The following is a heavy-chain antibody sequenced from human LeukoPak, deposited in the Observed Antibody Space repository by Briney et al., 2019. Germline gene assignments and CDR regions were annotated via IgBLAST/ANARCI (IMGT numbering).Heavy chain of an antibody. CDR1: GGSISSSSYY. D-gene: IGHD1-7*01. CDR3: ARARLGKLELHY. CDR2: IYYSGST. V-gene: IGHV4-39*01. J-gene: IGHJ4*02. Sequence: PSETLSLTCTVSGGSISSSSYYWGWIRQPPGKGLEWIGSIYYSGSTYYNPSLKSRVTISVDTSKNQFSLKLSSVTAADTAVYYCARARLGKLELHYWGQGTLVTVSS.